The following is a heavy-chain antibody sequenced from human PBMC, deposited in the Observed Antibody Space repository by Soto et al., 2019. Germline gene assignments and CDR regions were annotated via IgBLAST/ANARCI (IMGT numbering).Heavy chain of an antibody. V-gene: IGHV3-33*01. CDR3: ARDKGYRSGGSCSLFDY. Sequence: PGGSLRLSCAASGFTFSSYGMHWVRQAPGKGLEWVAVILDDGSNKYYADSVKGRFTISRDNSKNTLYLQMNSLGAEDTAVYYCARDKGYRSGGSCSLFDYWGQGTLVTVSS. CDR2: ILDDGSNK. D-gene: IGHD2-15*01. CDR1: GFTFSSYG. J-gene: IGHJ4*02.